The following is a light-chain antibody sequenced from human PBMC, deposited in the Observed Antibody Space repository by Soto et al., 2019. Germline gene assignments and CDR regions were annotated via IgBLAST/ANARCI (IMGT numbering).Light chain of an antibody. V-gene: IGKV3-15*01. CDR2: RAS. CDR3: QQYNDWHPRWT. CDR1: QSVTVN. Sequence: EIVMTQSPATLSLSPGERATLSCRASQSVTVNLAWYQQKPGQAPRLLIYRASTRATGIPARFSGDGSGTEFTLTISSLQSEDFAVYICQQYNDWHPRWTVGQGTKVEIK. J-gene: IGKJ1*01.